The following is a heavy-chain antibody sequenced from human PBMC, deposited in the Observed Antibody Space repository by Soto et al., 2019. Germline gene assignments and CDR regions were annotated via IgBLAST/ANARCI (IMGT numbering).Heavy chain of an antibody. CDR3: ARRYGYYLDY. D-gene: IGHD4-17*01. Sequence: SETLSLTCTVSGGSISSYYWSWVRQPPGKGLEWIGYIYYSGSTNYNPSLKSRVTISVDTSKNQLSLKLSSVTAADTAVYYCARRYGYYLDYWGQGTLVTVSS. CDR1: GGSISSYY. CDR2: IYYSGST. V-gene: IGHV4-59*08. J-gene: IGHJ4*02.